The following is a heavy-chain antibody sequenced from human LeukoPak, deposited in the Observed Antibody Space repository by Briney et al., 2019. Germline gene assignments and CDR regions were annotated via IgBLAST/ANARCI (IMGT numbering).Heavy chain of an antibody. Sequence: SETLSLTCTVSGGSISSYYWSWIRQPPGKRLESIGYIYYTGSTNYNPSLKSRVTISLDTSKNQFSLKLNSVTAADTAVYYCAKSNGYGLVDIWGQGTMVTVSS. V-gene: IGHV4-59*12. J-gene: IGHJ3*02. CDR2: IYYTGST. CDR3: AKSNGYGLVDI. CDR1: GGSISSYY. D-gene: IGHD3-10*01.